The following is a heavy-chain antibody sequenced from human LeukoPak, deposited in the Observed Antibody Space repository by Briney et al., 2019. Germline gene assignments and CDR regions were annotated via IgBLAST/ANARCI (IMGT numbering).Heavy chain of an antibody. CDR3: ASAAPTTVAAFDY. Sequence: GSLRLSCAASGFTFSSYAMHWVRQAPGKGLEWVAVISYDGSNKYYADSVKGRFTISRDNSKNTLYLQMNSLRAEDTAVYYCASAAPTTVAAFDYWGQGTLVTVSS. CDR2: ISYDGSNK. D-gene: IGHD6-19*01. J-gene: IGHJ4*02. V-gene: IGHV3-30-3*01. CDR1: GFTFSSYA.